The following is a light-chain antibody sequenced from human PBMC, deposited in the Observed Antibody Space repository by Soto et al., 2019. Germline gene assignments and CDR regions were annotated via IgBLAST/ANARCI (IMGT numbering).Light chain of an antibody. CDR1: SSDVGGYNY. CDR3: QTWGTGIHVL. Sequence: QSALTQPRSVSGSPGQSVTISCTGTSSDVGGYNYVSWYQQHPGKAPKLMIYDVSKRPSGVPDRFSGSKSGNTASLTISGLQAEDEADYYCQTWGTGIHVLFGGGTKLTVL. J-gene: IGLJ2*01. CDR2: DVS. V-gene: IGLV2-11*01.